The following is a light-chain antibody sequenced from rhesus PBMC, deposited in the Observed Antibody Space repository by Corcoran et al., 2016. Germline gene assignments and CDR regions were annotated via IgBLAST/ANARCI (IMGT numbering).Light chain of an antibody. CDR1: QGISSW. V-gene: IGKV1-22*01. Sequence: DIQMTQSPSSLSASVGDKVTIIWRASQGISSWVACYQPKPGKAPKLLIDKASSLQSGVPSRFSGSGSGTDSTLTISSLQSEDFATYYCQQYSSRPLTFGGGTKVELK. J-gene: IGKJ4*01. CDR2: KAS. CDR3: QQYSSRPLT.